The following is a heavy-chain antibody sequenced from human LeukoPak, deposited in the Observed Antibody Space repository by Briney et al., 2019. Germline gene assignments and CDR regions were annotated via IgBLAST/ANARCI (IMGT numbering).Heavy chain of an antibody. CDR3: ARGYYHYYYMDV. V-gene: IGHV3-21*01. CDR2: ITSSSTYI. J-gene: IGHJ6*03. CDR1: GFTVINYS. Sequence: TGGSLRLSCAASGFTVINYSMNWVRQAPGKGLGWVSSITSSSTYIYYADAVRGRFTISRDNAKNSLYLQMNSLRAEDTAVYYCARGYYHYYYMDVWGKGTTVTVSS.